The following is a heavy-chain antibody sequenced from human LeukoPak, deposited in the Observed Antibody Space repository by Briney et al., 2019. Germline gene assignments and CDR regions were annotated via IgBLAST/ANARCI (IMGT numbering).Heavy chain of an antibody. CDR3: ARGTTVVDYYYYYMDV. D-gene: IGHD4-23*01. CDR1: GGSFSGYY. V-gene: IGHV4-34*01. CDR2: INHSGST. Sequence: SETLSLTCAVYGGSFSGYYWSWIRQPPGKGLEWIGEINHSGSTNYNPSLKSRVTISVDTSKNQISLKLSSVTAADTAVYYCARGTTVVDYYYYYMDVWGKGTTVTVSS. J-gene: IGHJ6*03.